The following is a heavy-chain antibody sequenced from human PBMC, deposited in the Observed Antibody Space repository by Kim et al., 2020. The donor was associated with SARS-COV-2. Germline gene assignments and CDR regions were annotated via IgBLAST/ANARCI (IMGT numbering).Heavy chain of an antibody. CDR3: YGSGSYYNGFDY. J-gene: IGHJ4*02. Sequence: SETLSLTCTVSGGSISSYYWSWIRQPAGKGLEWIGRIYTSGSTNYNPSLKSRVTMSVDTSKNQFSLKLSSVTAADTAVYYCYGSGSYYNGFDYWGQGTLVTVSS. CDR2: IYTSGST. CDR1: GGSISSYY. V-gene: IGHV4-4*07. D-gene: IGHD3-10*01.